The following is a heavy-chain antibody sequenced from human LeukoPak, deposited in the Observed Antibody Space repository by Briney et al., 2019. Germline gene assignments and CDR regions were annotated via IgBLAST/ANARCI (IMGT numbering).Heavy chain of an antibody. V-gene: IGHV1-8*01. Sequence: ASVKVSCKASGYTFTSYDINWLRQATGQGLEWMGWMNPNSGNTGYAQKFQGRVTMTRNTSISTAYMELSSLRSEDTAVYYCARGLTHYDFWSGYHFYGMDVWGQGTTVTVSS. D-gene: IGHD3-3*01. CDR1: GYTFTSYD. CDR2: MNPNSGNT. CDR3: ARGLTHYDFWSGYHFYGMDV. J-gene: IGHJ6*02.